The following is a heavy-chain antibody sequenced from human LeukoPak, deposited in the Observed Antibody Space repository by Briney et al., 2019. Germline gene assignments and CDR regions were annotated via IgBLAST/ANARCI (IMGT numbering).Heavy chain of an antibody. Sequence: GGSLRLSCAASGFTFSNAWMSWVRQAPGKGLEWVGRIKSKTDGGTTDYAAPVKGRFTISRDDSKNTLYLQMNSLKTEDTAVYYCTTGYEFGLLWSGYDPLYNWFDPWGQGTLVTVSS. CDR3: TTGYEFGLLWSGYDPLYNWFDP. J-gene: IGHJ5*02. CDR2: IKSKTDGGTT. CDR1: GFTFSNAW. D-gene: IGHD3-3*01. V-gene: IGHV3-15*01.